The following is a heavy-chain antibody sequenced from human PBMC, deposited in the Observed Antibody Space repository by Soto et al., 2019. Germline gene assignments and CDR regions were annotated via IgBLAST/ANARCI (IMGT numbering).Heavy chain of an antibody. J-gene: IGHJ4*02. CDR1: GYTFTRYG. Sequence: ASVNVYCKASGYTFTRYGISWVRQAPGQGLEWMGWISAYNGNTNYAQKLQGRVTMTTDTSTSTAYMELRSLRSDDTAVYYCARESSSSCHDYWGQGTLVTVSS. CDR2: ISAYNGNT. V-gene: IGHV1-18*01. CDR3: ARESSSSCHDY. D-gene: IGHD6-13*01.